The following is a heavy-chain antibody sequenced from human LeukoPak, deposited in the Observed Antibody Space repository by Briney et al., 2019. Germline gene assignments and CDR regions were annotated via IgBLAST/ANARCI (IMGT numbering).Heavy chain of an antibody. Sequence: ASVKVSCKASGYTFTSYGISWVRQAPGQGLEWVGWISAYNGNTNYAQKLQGRVTMTTDTSTSTAYMELRSLRSDDTAVYYCARTVLRSFYYYGMDVWGQGTTVTVSS. V-gene: IGHV1-18*01. CDR1: GYTFTSYG. CDR3: ARTVLRSFYYYGMDV. J-gene: IGHJ6*02. D-gene: IGHD3-3*01. CDR2: ISAYNGNT.